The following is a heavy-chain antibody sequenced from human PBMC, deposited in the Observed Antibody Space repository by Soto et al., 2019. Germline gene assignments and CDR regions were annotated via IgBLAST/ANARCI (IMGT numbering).Heavy chain of an antibody. J-gene: IGHJ6*02. CDR3: AGDDDRQQFGENYYIMDV. Sequence: QVQLVQSGAEVKKPGSSVKVSCKASGGTFSSSAFSWVRQAPGQGLEWMGGIMPIFRTPDYAQKFQGRVTISADESTSTDYMERRSLTSEDTGVYYGAGDDDRQQFGENYYIMDVWGQGTTVTVSS. CDR2: IMPIFRTP. CDR1: GGTFSSSA. V-gene: IGHV1-69*12. D-gene: IGHD3-10*01.